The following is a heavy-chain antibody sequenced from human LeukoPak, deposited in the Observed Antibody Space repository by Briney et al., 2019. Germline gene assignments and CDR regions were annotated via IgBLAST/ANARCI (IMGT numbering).Heavy chain of an antibody. Sequence: ASVKVSCKVSGYTRTELSMHWVRQAPGKGLEWMGSFDPEDGETIYAQKFQGRVTMTEDTSTDTAYMELSSLRSEDTAVYYYATPGNWNYDYYYYGMDVWGQGTTVTVSS. CDR1: GYTRTELS. CDR3: ATPGNWNYDYYYYGMDV. D-gene: IGHD1-7*01. J-gene: IGHJ6*02. CDR2: FDPEDGET. V-gene: IGHV1-24*01.